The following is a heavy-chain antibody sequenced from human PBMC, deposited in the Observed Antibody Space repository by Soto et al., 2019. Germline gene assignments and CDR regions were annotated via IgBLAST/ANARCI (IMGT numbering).Heavy chain of an antibody. Sequence: EVQLLESGGGLVQPGGSLRLSCAASGFTFSSYAMSWVRQAPGKGLEWVSAISGSGGSTYYADSVKGRFTISRDNSKNTLYLQMNSLRAEDTAVYYCAKDEGVPAAWGGYFDYWGQGTLVTVSS. CDR2: ISGSGGST. J-gene: IGHJ4*02. CDR3: AKDEGVPAAWGGYFDY. V-gene: IGHV3-23*01. D-gene: IGHD2-2*01. CDR1: GFTFSSYA.